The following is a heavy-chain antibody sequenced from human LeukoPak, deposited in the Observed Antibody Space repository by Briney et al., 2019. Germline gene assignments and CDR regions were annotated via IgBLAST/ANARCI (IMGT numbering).Heavy chain of an antibody. CDR3: ATSGSYDFWSGYLEQYAFDI. CDR2: IIPIFGTA. V-gene: IGHV1-69*13. CDR1: GGTFSSYA. D-gene: IGHD3-3*01. J-gene: IGHJ3*02. Sequence: SVKVSCKASGGTFSSYAISWVRQAPGQGLEWMGGIIPIFGTANYAQKFQGRVTITADVSTSTAYMELSSLRSEDTAVYYCATSGSYDFWSGYLEQYAFDIWGQGTMVTVSS.